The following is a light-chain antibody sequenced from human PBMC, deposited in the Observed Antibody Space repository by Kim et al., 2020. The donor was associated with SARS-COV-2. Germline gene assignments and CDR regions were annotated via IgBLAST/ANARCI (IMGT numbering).Light chain of an antibody. CDR1: QGITNS. CDR2: AAS. CDR3: QTYNSAPWT. J-gene: IGKJ1*01. V-gene: IGKV1-27*01. Sequence: GARVTITCRASQGITNSLAWYQQKPGKVPQLLIYAASALQSGVPSRFSGSGSGTDFTLTISSLQPEDVATYYCQTYNSAPWTFGQGTKVDIQ.